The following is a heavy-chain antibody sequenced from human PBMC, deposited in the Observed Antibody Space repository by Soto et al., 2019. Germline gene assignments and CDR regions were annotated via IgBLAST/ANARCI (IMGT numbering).Heavy chain of an antibody. CDR1: GGTFSSNT. J-gene: IGHJ5*02. Sequence: QVQLVQSGAEVKKPGSSVKVSCKASGGTFSSNTISWVRQAPGQGLEWMGRIIPILGIANYAQKFQGRVTITADKSTSTAYMELSSLRSEETAVYYCARDLGYYDFWSGYLNWFDPWGQGNLVTVSS. CDR2: IIPILGIA. D-gene: IGHD3-3*01. V-gene: IGHV1-69*08. CDR3: ARDLGYYDFWSGYLNWFDP.